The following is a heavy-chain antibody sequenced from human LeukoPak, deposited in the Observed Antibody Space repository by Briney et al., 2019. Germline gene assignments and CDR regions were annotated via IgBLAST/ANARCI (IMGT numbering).Heavy chain of an antibody. CDR2: ISGNGGTT. J-gene: IGHJ4*02. CDR1: GFTFSSYE. CDR3: AKVGQPSSGYYSHGFFDY. D-gene: IGHD3-22*01. V-gene: IGHV3-23*01. Sequence: PGGSLRLSCAASGFTFSSYEMNWVRQAPGKWLEWVSVISGNGGTTYYADSVKGRFTISRDNSKNTLYLQMNSLRAEDTAVYYCAKVGQPSSGYYSHGFFDYWGQGTLVTVSS.